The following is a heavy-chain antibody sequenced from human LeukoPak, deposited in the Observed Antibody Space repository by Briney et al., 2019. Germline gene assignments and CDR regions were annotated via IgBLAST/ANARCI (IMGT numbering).Heavy chain of an antibody. V-gene: IGHV4-34*01. J-gene: IGHJ5*02. CDR1: GGSFSGYY. CDR3: ASHTPRLRFFPTRQAA. D-gene: IGHD3-3*01. CDR2: INHSGST. Sequence: PSETLSLTCAVYGGSFSGYYWSWIRQPSGKGLEWIGEINHSGSTNYNPSLKSRVTISVDTSKNQFSLKLSSVTAADTAVYYCASHTPRLRFFPTRQAAWGQGTLVTVSS.